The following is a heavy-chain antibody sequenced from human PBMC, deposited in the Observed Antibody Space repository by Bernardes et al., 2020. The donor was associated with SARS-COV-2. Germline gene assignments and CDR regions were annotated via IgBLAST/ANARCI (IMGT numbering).Heavy chain of an antibody. CDR1: GFTFLDYT. D-gene: IGHD4-17*01. J-gene: IGHJ5*01. CDR2: IWHDGSRE. Sequence: SLRLSCAASGFTFLDYTMHWVRQAPCKGLAWVAVIWHDGSREYYVDSVKGRFAISRDNSNNTLYLQMNNLRVEDTALYRCATEDGEWLESWGQGTLVTVSS. CDR3: ATEDGEWLES. V-gene: IGHV3-33*01.